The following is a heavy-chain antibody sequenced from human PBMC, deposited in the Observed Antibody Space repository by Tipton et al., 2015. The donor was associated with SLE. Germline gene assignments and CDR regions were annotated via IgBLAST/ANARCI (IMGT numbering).Heavy chain of an antibody. CDR3: AKDRSGSHGH. V-gene: IGHV3-30-3*01. Sequence: SLRLSCAASGFTFSSYAMHWVRQAPGRGLEWVAVISYDGSNKYYADSVKGRFTISRDNSKNTLYLQMNSLRAEDTAVYYCAKDRSGSHGHWGQGTLVTVSS. D-gene: IGHD1-26*01. CDR2: ISYDGSNK. CDR1: GFTFSSYA. J-gene: IGHJ4*02.